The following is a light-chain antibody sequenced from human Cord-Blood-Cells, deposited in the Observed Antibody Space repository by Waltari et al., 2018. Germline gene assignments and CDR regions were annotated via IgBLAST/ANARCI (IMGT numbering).Light chain of an antibody. CDR2: AAS. CDR1: QSISSY. CDR3: QQSYSTPLT. Sequence: DIYMTQAPYSLSASVGYRVTIPCRASQSISSYLNWYLQQPVTDPKLLIYAASSLQSGVPSRFSGSGSGTDFTLTISSLQPEDFATYYCQQSYSTPLTFGGGTKVEIK. V-gene: IGKV1-39*01. J-gene: IGKJ4*01.